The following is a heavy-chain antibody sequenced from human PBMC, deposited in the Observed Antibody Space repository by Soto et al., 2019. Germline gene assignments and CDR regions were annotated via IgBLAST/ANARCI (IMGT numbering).Heavy chain of an antibody. CDR1: GGSISGYY. J-gene: IGHJ6*02. V-gene: IGHV4-4*07. D-gene: IGHD6-6*01. Sequence: SETLSLTCTVSGGSISGYYWSWIRQPAGKGLEWIGRIYTSGSTNYYPSLKSRVTMSVDTSKNQFSLKLSSVTAADTAVYYCARNGIAARIYYYGMDVWGQGTMVTVSS. CDR3: ARNGIAARIYYYGMDV. CDR2: IYTSGST.